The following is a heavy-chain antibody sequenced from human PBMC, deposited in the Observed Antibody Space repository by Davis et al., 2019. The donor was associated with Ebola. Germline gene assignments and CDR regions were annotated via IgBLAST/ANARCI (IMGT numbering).Heavy chain of an antibody. CDR3: ARVSYGHFDY. V-gene: IGHV4-39*07. CDR2: IYYSGST. J-gene: IGHJ4*02. D-gene: IGHD4-17*01. Sequence: SETLSLTCTVSGGSISSYYWGWIRQPPGKGLEWIGSIYYSGSTYYNPSLKSRVTISVDTSKNQFSLKLSSVTAADTAVYYCARVSYGHFDYWGQGTLVTVSS. CDR1: GGSISSYY.